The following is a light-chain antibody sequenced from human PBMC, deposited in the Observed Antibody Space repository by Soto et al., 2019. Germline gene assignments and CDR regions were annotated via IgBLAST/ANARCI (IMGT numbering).Light chain of an antibody. CDR3: QQYGSSRT. CDR1: QSVSSD. J-gene: IGKJ1*01. Sequence: EIVLTQSPDTLSLSPGERATLSCRASQSVSSDLAWYQQKPGQAPRVLIYGASSRATGIPDRFSGSGSGTDFTLTISGLEPEDFAVYYCQQYGSSRTFGQGTKVEIK. CDR2: GAS. V-gene: IGKV3-20*01.